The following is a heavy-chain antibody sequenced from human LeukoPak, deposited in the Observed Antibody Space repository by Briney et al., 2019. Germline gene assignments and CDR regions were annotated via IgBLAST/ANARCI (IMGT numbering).Heavy chain of an antibody. Sequence: ETLSLTCTVSGGSISSYYWSWIRQPPGKGLEWIGYIYYSGSTNYNPSLKSRVTISVDTSKNQFSLKLSSVTAADTAVYYCAREGSRAHDAFDIWGQGTMVTVSS. CDR2: IYYSGST. D-gene: IGHD2-15*01. CDR3: AREGSRAHDAFDI. J-gene: IGHJ3*02. CDR1: GGSISSYY. V-gene: IGHV4-59*01.